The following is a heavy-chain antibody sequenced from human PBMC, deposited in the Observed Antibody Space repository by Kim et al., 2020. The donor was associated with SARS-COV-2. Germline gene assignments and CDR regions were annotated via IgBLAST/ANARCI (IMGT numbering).Heavy chain of an antibody. CDR1: GGSISSGGSY. V-gene: IGHV4-31*03. D-gene: IGHD3-10*01. Sequence: SETLSLTCTVFGGSISSGGSYWNWIRHHPEKGLEWIGYIYYSGSTDYNPSLKGRVTISGDTSKNQFSLELSSVTAADTAVYYCASRNGYFYGSRGMDVWGQGTTVTVSS. CDR2: IYYSGST. J-gene: IGHJ6*02. CDR3: ASRNGYFYGSRGMDV.